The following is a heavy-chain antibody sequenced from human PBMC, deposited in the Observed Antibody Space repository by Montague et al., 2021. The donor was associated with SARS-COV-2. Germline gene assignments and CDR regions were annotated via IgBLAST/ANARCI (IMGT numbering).Heavy chain of an antibody. D-gene: IGHD3-3*01. CDR2: IYYSGST. CDR1: GGSISSSSYY. J-gene: IGHJ4*02. V-gene: IGHV4-39*01. Sequence: SETLSLTCTVSGGSISSSSYYWGWIRQPPGKGLEWIGSIYYSGSTYYNPSLKSRVTISVDTSKNQFSLKLSSVTAADTAVYYCARQPVNCLDCSGYFFDYWGQGTLVTVSS. CDR3: ARQPVNCLDCSGYFFDY.